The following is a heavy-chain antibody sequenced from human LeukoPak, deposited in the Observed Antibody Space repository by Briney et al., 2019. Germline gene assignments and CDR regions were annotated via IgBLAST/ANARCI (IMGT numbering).Heavy chain of an antibody. V-gene: IGHV5-51*01. CDR3: ARGRGYCSSSSCYDFDS. CDR2: IYPGDSDT. D-gene: IGHD2-2*01. CDR1: GYSFSSYW. Sequence: GESLKISCKGSGYSFSSYWIGWVRQMPGKGLEWMGIIYPGDSDTRYSPSFQGQVIISADKSITTTYLQWSSLKASDTAMYYCARGRGYCSSSSCYDFDSWGQGTLVTVSS. J-gene: IGHJ4*02.